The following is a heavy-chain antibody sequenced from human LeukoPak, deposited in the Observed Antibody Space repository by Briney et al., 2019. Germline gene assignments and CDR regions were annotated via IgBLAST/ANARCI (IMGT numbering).Heavy chain of an antibody. CDR3: TRGDYYDSSGYYLLFDY. J-gene: IGHJ4*02. Sequence: GGSLRLSCTASGFTFGDYGMSWVRQAPGEGLEWVGFIRSKPYGGTTEYAASVKGRFTISRDDSESIAYLQMNSLKTEDTAVYYCTRGDYYDSSGYYLLFDYWAREPWSPSPQ. V-gene: IGHV3-49*04. CDR2: IRSKPYGGTT. CDR1: GFTFGDYG. D-gene: IGHD3-22*01.